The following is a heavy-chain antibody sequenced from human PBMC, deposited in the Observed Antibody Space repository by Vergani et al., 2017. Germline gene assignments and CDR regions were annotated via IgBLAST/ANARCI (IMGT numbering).Heavy chain of an antibody. CDR1: GFTFSSYA. CDR3: AREHRGELLSDYGMDV. D-gene: IGHD3-10*01. CDR2: ISYDGSNK. Sequence: VQLVESGGGLVQPGGSLRLSCAASGFTFSSYAMHWVRQAPGKGLEWVAVISYDGSNKYYADSVKGRFTISRDNSKNTLYLQMNSLRAEDTAVYYCAREHRGELLSDYGMDVWGQGTTVTVSS. V-gene: IGHV3-30*07. J-gene: IGHJ6*02.